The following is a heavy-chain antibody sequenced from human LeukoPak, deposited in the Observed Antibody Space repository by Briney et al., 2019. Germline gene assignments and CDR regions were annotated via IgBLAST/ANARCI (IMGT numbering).Heavy chain of an antibody. V-gene: IGHV1-69*04. Sequence: GASVKVSCKASGGTFSSYAISWVRQAPGQGLEWMGRIIPILGIANYAQKFQGRVTITADKSTSTAYMELSSLRSEDTAVYYCARERESPHSLDAFDIWGQGTMVTVFS. J-gene: IGHJ3*02. CDR3: ARERESPHSLDAFDI. CDR2: IIPILGIA. CDR1: GGTFSSYA.